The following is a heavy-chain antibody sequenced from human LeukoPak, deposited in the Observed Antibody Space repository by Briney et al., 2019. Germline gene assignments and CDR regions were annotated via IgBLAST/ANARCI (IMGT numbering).Heavy chain of an antibody. CDR2: IYYSGDN. D-gene: IGHD3-3*01. Sequence: WETLSLTCTVSGDSISYNYWSWVRQPPGKGLEWIGYIYYSGDNYYNPSLKCRVTISADRSKNQFSLTLSSVTAADTAVYYCARAKGHYYDFSSGTHRFDAWGQGTLVTVSS. CDR1: GDSISYNY. J-gene: IGHJ5*02. CDR3: ARAKGHYYDFSSGTHRFDA. V-gene: IGHV4-59*01.